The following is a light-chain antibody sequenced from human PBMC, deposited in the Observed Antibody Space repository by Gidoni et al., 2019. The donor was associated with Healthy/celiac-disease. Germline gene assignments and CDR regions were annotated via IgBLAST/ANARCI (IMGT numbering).Light chain of an antibody. CDR2: DAS. CDR1: QSGSSY. J-gene: IGKJ1*01. V-gene: IGKV3-11*01. Sequence: EIVLTQSPATLSLSPGERATLSCRACQSGSSYLAWYQQKPGQAPRLLIYDASNRATGIPARFSGSGSGTDFTLTISSLEPEDFAVYYCQQRSNWPPWTFGQGTKVEIK. CDR3: QQRSNWPPWT.